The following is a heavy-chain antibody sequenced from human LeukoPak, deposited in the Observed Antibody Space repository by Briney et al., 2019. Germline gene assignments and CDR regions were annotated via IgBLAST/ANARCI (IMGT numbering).Heavy chain of an antibody. D-gene: IGHD3-22*01. CDR1: GFTFSSYS. CDR2: ISSSSSYI. V-gene: IGHV3-21*01. Sequence: GGSLRLSCAASGFTFSSYSMNWVRQAPGKGLEWVSSISSSSSYIYYADSVKGRFTISRDNAKNSLYLQMNSLRAEDTAVYYCARAEPQYYYDSSGYYSPDYWGQGTLVTVSS. CDR3: ARAEPQYYYDSSGYYSPDY. J-gene: IGHJ4*02.